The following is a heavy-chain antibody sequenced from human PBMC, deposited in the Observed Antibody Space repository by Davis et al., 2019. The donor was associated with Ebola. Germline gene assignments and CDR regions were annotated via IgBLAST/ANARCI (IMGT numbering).Heavy chain of an antibody. Sequence: GESLKISCAASGFTFSSYSMNWVRQAPGKGLEWVSYISSSSSTIYYADSVKGRFTISRDNAKNSLYLQMNSLRDEDTAVYYCARVGITIFGVVITRDYFDYWGQGTLVTVSS. D-gene: IGHD3-3*01. J-gene: IGHJ4*02. CDR1: GFTFSSYS. CDR2: ISSSSSTI. CDR3: ARVGITIFGVVITRDYFDY. V-gene: IGHV3-48*02.